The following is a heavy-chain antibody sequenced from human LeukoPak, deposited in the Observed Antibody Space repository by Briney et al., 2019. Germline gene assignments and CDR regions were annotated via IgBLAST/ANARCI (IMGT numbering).Heavy chain of an antibody. D-gene: IGHD3-9*01. Sequence: KSSETLSLTCSVYGVSISNSPYSWGWIRQPPGKGLEWMGNISYSGTTNYNPSLESRVTISVDTPNNQFSLRLTSVTAADTAVYFCARAPPDWPPDFWGQGTLVTVSS. CDR3: ARAPPDWPPDF. CDR2: ISYSGTT. J-gene: IGHJ4*02. CDR1: GVSISNSPYS. V-gene: IGHV4-39*07.